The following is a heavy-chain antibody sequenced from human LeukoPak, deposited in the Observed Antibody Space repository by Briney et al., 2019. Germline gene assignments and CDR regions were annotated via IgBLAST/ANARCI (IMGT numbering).Heavy chain of an antibody. Sequence: GGSLRLSCAASGFIFEDYTMHWVRQAPGKTLEWVSLISWDGTTYYTDSLKGRFTISRDNSKNSLCLQMDTLRSEDTAFYYCVKDLSYESSGSGFDQWGQGTLVTVSS. J-gene: IGHJ4*02. D-gene: IGHD3-22*01. CDR2: ISWDGTT. CDR3: VKDLSYESSGSGFDQ. V-gene: IGHV3-43*01. CDR1: GFIFEDYT.